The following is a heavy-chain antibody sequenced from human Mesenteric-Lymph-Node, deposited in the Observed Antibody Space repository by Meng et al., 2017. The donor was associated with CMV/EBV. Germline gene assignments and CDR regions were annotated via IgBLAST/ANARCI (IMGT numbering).Heavy chain of an antibody. Sequence: SVKVSCKASGGTFSSYAISWVRQAPGQGLEWMGGIIPILGIANYAQKFQGRVTITADKSTSTAYMELSSLRSEDTAVYYCAAGYCSSTSCQCYYYGMDVWGQGTTVTVSS. D-gene: IGHD2-2*01. V-gene: IGHV1-69*10. CDR1: GGTFSSYA. CDR3: AAGYCSSTSCQCYYYGMDV. J-gene: IGHJ6*02. CDR2: IIPILGIA.